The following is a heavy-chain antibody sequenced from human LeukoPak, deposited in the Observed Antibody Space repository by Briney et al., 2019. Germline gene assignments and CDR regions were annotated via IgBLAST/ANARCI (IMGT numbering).Heavy chain of an antibody. Sequence: SETLSLTCTVSGGSISSSSYYWGWIRQPPGKGLEWIGSIYYSGSTNYNPSLKSRVTISVDTSKNQFSLKLSSVTAADTAVYYCAREGIYCSGGSCYSLAFDIWGQGTMVTVSS. J-gene: IGHJ3*02. V-gene: IGHV4-39*07. CDR3: AREGIYCSGGSCYSLAFDI. D-gene: IGHD2-15*01. CDR1: GGSISSSSYY. CDR2: IYYSGST.